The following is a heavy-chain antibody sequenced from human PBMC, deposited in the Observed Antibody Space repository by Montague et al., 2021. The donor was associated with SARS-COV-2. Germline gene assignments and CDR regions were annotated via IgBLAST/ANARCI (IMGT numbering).Heavy chain of an antibody. CDR2: ISTSSSTI. J-gene: IGHJ6*02. D-gene: IGHD5-18*01. V-gene: IGHV3-48*02. CDR3: ARDLGLVPAMVYYYYGMDV. Sequence: SLRLSCAASGFTFSSYSMNWVRQAPGKGLEWVSYISTSSSTIYYADSVKGRFTISRDNAKNSLYLQMNSLRDEDTAVYYCARDLGLVPAMVYYYYGMDVWGQGITVTVSS. CDR1: GFTFSSYS.